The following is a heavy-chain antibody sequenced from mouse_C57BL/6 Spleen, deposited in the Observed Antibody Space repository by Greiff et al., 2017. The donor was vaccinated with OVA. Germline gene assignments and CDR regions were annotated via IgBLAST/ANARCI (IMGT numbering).Heavy chain of an antibody. Sequence: QVHVKQSGAELARPGASVKLSCKASGYTFTSYGISWVKQRTGQGLEWIGEIYPRSGNTYYNEKFKGKATLTADKSSSTAYMELRSLTSEDSAVYFCARDYGNSYWYFDVWGTGTTVTVSS. CDR2: IYPRSGNT. D-gene: IGHD2-1*01. J-gene: IGHJ1*03. CDR3: ARDYGNSYWYFDV. V-gene: IGHV1-81*01. CDR1: GYTFTSYG.